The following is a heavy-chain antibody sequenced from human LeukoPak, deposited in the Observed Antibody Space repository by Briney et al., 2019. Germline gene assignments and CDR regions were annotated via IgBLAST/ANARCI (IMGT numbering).Heavy chain of an antibody. CDR1: GFTFSDHY. CDR2: TRNKANSYTT. J-gene: IGHJ4*02. D-gene: IGHD4-17*01. CDR3: ARGTYDYGDYGGFDY. V-gene: IGHV3-72*01. Sequence: GGSLRLSCAASGFTFSDHYMDWVRQAPGKGLEWVGRTRNKANSYTTEYAASVKGRFTISRDDSKNSLYLQMNSLKTEDTAVYHCARGTYDYGDYGGFDYWGQGTLVTVSS.